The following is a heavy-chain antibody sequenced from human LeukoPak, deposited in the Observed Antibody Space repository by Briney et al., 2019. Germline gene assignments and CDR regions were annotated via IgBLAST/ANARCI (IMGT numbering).Heavy chain of an antibody. CDR3: ARDGYYYGSGSNDFFYYYGMDV. J-gene: IGHJ6*02. D-gene: IGHD3-10*01. CDR1: GGSISSGDYY. V-gene: IGHV4-30-4*01. CDR2: IHYSGST. Sequence: SETLSLTCTVSGGSISSGDYYWSWIRQPPGKGLEWIGYIHYSGSTYYNPSLKSRVTISVDTSKNQFSLKLSSVTAADTAVYYCARDGYYYGSGSNDFFYYYGMDVWGQGTTVTVSS.